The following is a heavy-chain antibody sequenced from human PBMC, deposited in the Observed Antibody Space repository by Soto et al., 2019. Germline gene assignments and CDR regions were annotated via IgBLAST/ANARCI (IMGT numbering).Heavy chain of an antibody. V-gene: IGHV1-69*13. CDR2: IIPIFGTA. D-gene: IGHD4-4*01. J-gene: IGHJ6*02. Sequence: GASVKVSCTASGGTFSSYAISWVRQAPGQGLEWMGGIIPIFGTANYAQKFQGRVTITADESTSTAYMELSSLRSEDTAVYYCARPVTGNYDYYGMDVWGQGTTVTVSS. CDR1: GGTFSSYA. CDR3: ARPVTGNYDYYGMDV.